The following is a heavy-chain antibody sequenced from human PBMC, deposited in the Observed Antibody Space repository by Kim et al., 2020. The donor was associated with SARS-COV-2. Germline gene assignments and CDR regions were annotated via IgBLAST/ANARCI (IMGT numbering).Heavy chain of an antibody. CDR3: AKDEPIDVERFLGWHDLFDP. J-gene: IGHJ5*02. CDR1: GFTFSSYA. Sequence: GGSLRLSCAASGFTFSSYAMSWVRQAPGKGLEWVSAISGSGGSTYYADSVKGRFTISRDNSKNTLYLQMNSLRAEDTAVYYCAKDEPIDVERFLGWHDLFDPWGQGTLVTVSS. CDR2: ISGSGGST. D-gene: IGHD3-3*01. V-gene: IGHV3-23*01.